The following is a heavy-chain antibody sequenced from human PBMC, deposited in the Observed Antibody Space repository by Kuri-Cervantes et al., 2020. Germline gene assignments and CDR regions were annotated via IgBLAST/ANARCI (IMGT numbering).Heavy chain of an antibody. V-gene: IGHV3-9*01. Sequence: LSLTCAASGFTFDDYAMHWVRQAPGKGLEWVSGISRNSGSIGYADSVKGRFTISRDNSKNTLYLQMNSLRAEDTAVYYCARGVQLQMGTWFDPWGQGTLVTVSS. D-gene: IGHD2-2*01. CDR2: ISRNSGSI. CDR3: ARGVQLQMGTWFDP. J-gene: IGHJ5*02. CDR1: GFTFDDYA.